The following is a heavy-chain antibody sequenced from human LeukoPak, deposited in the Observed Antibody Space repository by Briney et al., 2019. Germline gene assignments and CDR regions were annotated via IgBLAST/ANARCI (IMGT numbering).Heavy chain of an antibody. J-gene: IGHJ4*02. CDR1: GGSISSSSYY. D-gene: IGHD3-3*01. CDR2: IFYSGST. V-gene: IGHV4-39*01. Sequence: SETLSLTCTVSGGSISSSSYYWGWIRQPPGKGLEWIGSIFYSGSTDYNPSLKSRVTISVDTSKNQFSLKLSSVTAADTAVYYCARFVFGVAHFDYWGQGTLVTVSS. CDR3: ARFVFGVAHFDY.